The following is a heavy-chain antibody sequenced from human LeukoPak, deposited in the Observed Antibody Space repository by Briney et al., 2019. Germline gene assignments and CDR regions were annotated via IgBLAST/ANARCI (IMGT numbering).Heavy chain of an antibody. CDR3: ARDAGVVPVGY. J-gene: IGHJ4*02. D-gene: IGHD2-2*01. CDR2: ISYDGSNK. V-gene: IGHV3-30*03. Sequence: PGRSLRLSCAASGFTFSSYGMHWVRQAPGKGLEWVAVISYDGSNKYYADSVKGRFTISRDNSKNTLYLQMNSLRAEDTAVYYCARDAGVVPVGYWGQGTLVTVSS. CDR1: GFTFSSYG.